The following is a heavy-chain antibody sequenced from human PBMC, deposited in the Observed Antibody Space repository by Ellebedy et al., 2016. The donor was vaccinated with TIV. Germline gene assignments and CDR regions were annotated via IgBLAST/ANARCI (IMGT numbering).Heavy chain of an antibody. Sequence: GGSLRLSCAASGFTFSSDGMHWVRQAPGKGLEWVSAISTSGDATYYADSVKGRFTISRDNSKNTLYLQMNSLRAEDTAVYYCAKVVSSSSPFDYWGQGTLVTVSS. CDR1: GFTFSSDG. CDR2: ISTSGDAT. J-gene: IGHJ4*02. CDR3: AKVVSSSSPFDY. V-gene: IGHV3-NL1*01. D-gene: IGHD6-6*01.